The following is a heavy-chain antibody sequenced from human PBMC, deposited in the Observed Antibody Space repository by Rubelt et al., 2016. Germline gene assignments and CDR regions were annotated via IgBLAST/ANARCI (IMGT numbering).Heavy chain of an antibody. V-gene: IGHV4-31*03. CDR1: GGSITSGTYY. CDR2: VFHSGGT. J-gene: IGHJ4*02. D-gene: IGHD3-3*01. Sequence: QVQLQESGPGLVKPSQTLSLTCTVSGGSITSGTYYWNWIRRHPGKGLEWIGYVFHSGGTYYTPSLQHRVNISIDTSKNQFSLHLGSVTAAETAVYYCARTAANWSGHYYFNFWGQGTLVTVSS. CDR3: ARTAANWSGHYYFNF.